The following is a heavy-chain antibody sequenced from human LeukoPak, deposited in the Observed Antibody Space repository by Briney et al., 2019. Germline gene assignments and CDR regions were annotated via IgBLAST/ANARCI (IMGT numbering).Heavy chain of an antibody. CDR3: VKHKENYGDSCLDDY. D-gene: IGHD4-17*01. J-gene: IGHJ4*02. CDR2: ISSSSSTI. CDR1: GFTFSSYS. Sequence: GGSLRLSCAASGFTFSSYSMNWVRQAPGKGLEWVSYISSSSSTIYYADSVKGRFTISRDNAKNPLYLQMNSLRGEDTAVYYCVKHKENYGDSCLDDYWGQGTLVTVSS. V-gene: IGHV3-48*01.